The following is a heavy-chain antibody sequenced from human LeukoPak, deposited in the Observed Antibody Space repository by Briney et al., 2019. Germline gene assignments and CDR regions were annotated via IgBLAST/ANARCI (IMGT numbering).Heavy chain of an antibody. CDR2: ICGSGDVT. V-gene: IGHV3-23*01. J-gene: IGHJ5*02. D-gene: IGHD3-22*01. CDR3: AKRYWSDSSGHLGSIDQ. CDR1: GFTFDNHA. Sequence: GGSLRLSCAASGFTFDNHAISWVRQAPGKGLVGVSAICGSGDVTYYADPVKGRFTISRDNSKNTLYLQMNSLRAEDTALYYCAKRYWSDSSGHLGSIDQWGQGTLVTVSS.